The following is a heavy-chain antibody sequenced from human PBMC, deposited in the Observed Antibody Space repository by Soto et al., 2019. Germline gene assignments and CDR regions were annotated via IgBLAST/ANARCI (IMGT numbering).Heavy chain of an antibody. CDR2: IRSKANSYAT. CDR1: GFTFSGSA. CDR3: TRIDSNYVFWRGSPPRNVMDV. Sequence: GGSLRLSCAASGFTFSGSAMHWVRQASGKGLEWVGRIRSKANSYATAYAASVKGRFTISRDDSKNTAYLQMNSLKTEDTAVYYCTRIDSNYVFWRGSPPRNVMDVWAQGTTVTVS. J-gene: IGHJ6*02. D-gene: IGHD3-3*01. V-gene: IGHV3-73*01.